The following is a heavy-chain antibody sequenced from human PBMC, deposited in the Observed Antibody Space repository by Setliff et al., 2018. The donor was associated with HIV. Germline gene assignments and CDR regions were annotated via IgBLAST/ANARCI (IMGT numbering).Heavy chain of an antibody. CDR1: GYNFTNYG. J-gene: IGHJ4*02. CDR3: AREKYGDKFDY. CDR2: IGTYSGNT. D-gene: IGHD2-8*01. Sequence: ASVKVSCKASGYNFTNYGIGWVRQAPGQGLEYLGWIGTYSGNTDYAQSVQGRVTMTRDTSKGTVYLDLRSLRSDDTAMYYCAREKYGDKFDYWGQGTLVTVAS. V-gene: IGHV1-18*01.